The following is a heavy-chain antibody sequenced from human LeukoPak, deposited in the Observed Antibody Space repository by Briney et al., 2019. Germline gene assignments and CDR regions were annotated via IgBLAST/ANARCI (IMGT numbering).Heavy chain of an antibody. J-gene: IGHJ4*02. CDR2: INHSGST. CDR3: ARLGYCSSTSCSDDY. CDR1: GGSFSGYY. D-gene: IGHD2-2*01. Sequence: SETLSLTCAVYGGSFSGYYWSWIRQPPGKGLEWFGEINHSGSTNYNPSLKSRVTISVDTSKNQFSLKLSSVTAADTAVYYCARLGYCSSTSCSDDYWGQGTLVTVSS. V-gene: IGHV4-34*01.